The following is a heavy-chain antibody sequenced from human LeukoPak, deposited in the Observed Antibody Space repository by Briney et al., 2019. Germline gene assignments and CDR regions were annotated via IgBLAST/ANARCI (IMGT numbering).Heavy chain of an antibody. D-gene: IGHD3-22*01. V-gene: IGHV4-39*01. CDR1: GGSISSTSYY. J-gene: IGHJ3*01. Sequence: SETLSLTCAVSGGSISSTSYYWAWIRQPPGKGLEWIGTIYYSGSTYHNPSLKSRVTMSVDTSRNQFPLKLSSVDAADTAVYYCAKAGVRYFDSSGLHAFDFWGQGTTVTVSS. CDR2: IYYSGST. CDR3: AKAGVRYFDSSGLHAFDF.